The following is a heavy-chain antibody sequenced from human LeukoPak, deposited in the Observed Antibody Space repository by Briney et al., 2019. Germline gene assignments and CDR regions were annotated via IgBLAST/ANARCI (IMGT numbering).Heavy chain of an antibody. CDR1: GYSFTSYW. CDR3: ARVPLRCSGGSCYSVRGYYYYMDV. D-gene: IGHD2-15*01. V-gene: IGHV5-51*01. J-gene: IGHJ6*03. CDR2: IYPGDSDA. Sequence: GESLKISCKGSGYSFTSYWIGWVRQMPGKGLKWMGIIYPGDSDARYSPSFQGQVTISADKSISTAYLQWSSLKASDTAMYYCARVPLRCSGGSCYSVRGYYYYMDVWGKGTTVTVSS.